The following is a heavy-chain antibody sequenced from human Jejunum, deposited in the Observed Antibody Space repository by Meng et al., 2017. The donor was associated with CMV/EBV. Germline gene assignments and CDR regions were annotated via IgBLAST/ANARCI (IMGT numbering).Heavy chain of an antibody. V-gene: IGHV1-18*01. CDR1: YSFTTQD. Sequence: YSFTTQDITWVRQAPGQGLEWMGLIRPYNGNTKYAQRVQDRVTMTTDTSTRTAYMELRSLTSDDTAVYYCARVVVVPADYYTMDVWGQGTTVTVSS. CDR2: IRPYNGNT. CDR3: ARVVVVPADYYTMDV. D-gene: IGHD2-2*01. J-gene: IGHJ6*02.